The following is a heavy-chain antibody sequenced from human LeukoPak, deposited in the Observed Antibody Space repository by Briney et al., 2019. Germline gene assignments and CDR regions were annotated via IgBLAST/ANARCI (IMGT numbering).Heavy chain of an antibody. J-gene: IGHJ4*02. Sequence: PSETLSLTCTVSGGSINTPDYYWGWIRQTPGKGLEWIGNIFYSGGTYYSPSLTSRVTISLDTSRNQFSLKLNSVTAADTAVYYCARDLRPRHCTTNCYTFDYWGQGTLVTVSS. CDR2: IFYSGGT. CDR3: ARDLRPRHCTTNCYTFDY. V-gene: IGHV4-39*07. CDR1: GGSINTPDYY. D-gene: IGHD2-8*01.